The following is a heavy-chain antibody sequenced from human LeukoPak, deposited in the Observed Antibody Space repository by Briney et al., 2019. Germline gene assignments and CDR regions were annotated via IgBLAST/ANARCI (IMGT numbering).Heavy chain of an antibody. D-gene: IGHD2-2*01. CDR3: ARDRGDCSSTSCLDTAMVLFDY. J-gene: IGHJ4*02. V-gene: IGHV1-69*05. CDR1: GGTFSSYA. CDR2: IIPIFGTA. Sequence: SVTVSCKASGGTFSSYAISWVRQAPGQGLEWMGGIIPIFGTANYAQKFQGRVTITTDESTSTAYMELSSLRSEDTAVYYCARDRGDCSSTSCLDTAMVLFDYWGQGTLVTVSS.